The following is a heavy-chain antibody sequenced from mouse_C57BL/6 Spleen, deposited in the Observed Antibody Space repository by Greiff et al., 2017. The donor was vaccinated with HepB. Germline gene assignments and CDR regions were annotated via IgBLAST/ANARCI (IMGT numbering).Heavy chain of an antibody. J-gene: IGHJ2*01. Sequence: EVQLQQSGAELVRPGASVKLSCTASGFNIKDDYMHWVKQRPEQGLEWIGWIDPENGDTEYASKFQGKATITADTSSNTAYLQLSSLTSEDTAVYYCTTYSSSLDYWGQSTTLTVSS. CDR2: IDPENGDT. V-gene: IGHV14-4*01. D-gene: IGHD1-1*01. CDR3: TTYSSSLDY. CDR1: GFNIKDDY.